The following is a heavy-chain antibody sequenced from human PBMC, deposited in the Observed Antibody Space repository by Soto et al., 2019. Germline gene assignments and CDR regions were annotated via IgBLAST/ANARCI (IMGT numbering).Heavy chain of an antibody. CDR2: LTADSDDT. D-gene: IGHD1-1*01. J-gene: IGHJ4*02. V-gene: IGHV3-23*01. CDR1: GFTFSTHT. CDR3: AKGLDRASLDF. Sequence: GGSLRLSRVASGFTFSTHTMNWVRQAPGKGLEWVSRLTADSDDTSYADSIKGRFTISRDNSKNTLYLQMNSLRAEDTAIYYCAKGLDRASLDFWGQGALVTVSS.